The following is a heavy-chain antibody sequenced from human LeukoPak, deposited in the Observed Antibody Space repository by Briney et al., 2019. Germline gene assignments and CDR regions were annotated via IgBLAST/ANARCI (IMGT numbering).Heavy chain of an antibody. J-gene: IGHJ2*01. Sequence: PSETLSLTCTVSGGSISGFYWSWIRQPPGKGLEWIGYISNSGSTNYNPSLKSRVTMSLDTSMNQFSLKLTSVTAADTAVYYCARTSRDGYNFYWYFDLWGRGTLVTVSS. CDR1: GGSISGFY. CDR2: ISNSGST. V-gene: IGHV4-59*01. CDR3: ARTSRDGYNFYWYFDL. D-gene: IGHD5-24*01.